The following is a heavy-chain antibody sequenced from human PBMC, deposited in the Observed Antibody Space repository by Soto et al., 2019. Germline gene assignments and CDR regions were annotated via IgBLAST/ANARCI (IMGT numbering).Heavy chain of an antibody. CDR1: VCTFSSYA. Sequence: VGSLRLSCAASVCTFSSYAMSWVRHSPGKWLEWVSAISGSGGSTYYADSVKGRFTISRDNSKNTLYLQMNSLRAEDTAVYYCAKAPGDYDILTGYYGFQYWGQGTLVNVSS. J-gene: IGHJ4*02. CDR2: ISGSGGST. V-gene: IGHV3-23*01. D-gene: IGHD3-9*01. CDR3: AKAPGDYDILTGYYGFQY.